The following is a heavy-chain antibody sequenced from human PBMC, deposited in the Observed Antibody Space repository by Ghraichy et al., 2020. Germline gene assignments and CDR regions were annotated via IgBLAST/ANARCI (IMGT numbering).Heavy chain of an antibody. Sequence: SETLSLTCTVSGGSISTNNHYWGWIRQPPRKGLEWVGSVYYSGSTSYNSSLESRLTISVDTSKNQFSLKLSSVTASDTAVYYCARWGSYSALDVWGQGTMVTVSP. CDR3: ARWGSYSALDV. V-gene: IGHV4-39*01. CDR2: VYYSGST. J-gene: IGHJ3*01. CDR1: GGSISTNNHY. D-gene: IGHD1-26*01.